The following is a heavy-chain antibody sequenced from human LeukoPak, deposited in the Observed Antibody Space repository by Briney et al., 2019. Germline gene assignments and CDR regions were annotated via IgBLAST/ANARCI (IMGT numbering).Heavy chain of an antibody. D-gene: IGHD3-10*01. J-gene: IGHJ6*02. CDR3: ARGQNTYGSGVRHYYYGMDV. CDR1: GGSFSGYY. V-gene: IGHV4-34*01. Sequence: SETLSLTCAVYGGSFSGYYWSWIRQPPGKGLEWIGEINHSGSTNYNPSLKSRVTISVDTSKNQFSLKLSSVTAADTAVYYCARGQNTYGSGVRHYYYGMDVWGQGTTVTVSS. CDR2: INHSGST.